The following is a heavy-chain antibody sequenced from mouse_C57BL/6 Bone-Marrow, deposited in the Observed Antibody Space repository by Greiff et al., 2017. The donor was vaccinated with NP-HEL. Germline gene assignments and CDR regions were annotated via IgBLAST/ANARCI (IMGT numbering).Heavy chain of an antibody. J-gene: IGHJ1*03. D-gene: IGHD1-1*01. CDR1: GFTFSSYA. Sequence: EVKLVESGEGLVKPGGSLKLSCAASGFTFSSYAMSWVRQTPEKRLEWVAYISSGGDYIYYADTVKGRFTISRDNARNTLYLQMSSLKSEDTAMYYCTRDQVITTVVAWYFDVWGTGTTVTVSS. CDR3: TRDQVITTVVAWYFDV. CDR2: ISSGGDYI. V-gene: IGHV5-9-1*02.